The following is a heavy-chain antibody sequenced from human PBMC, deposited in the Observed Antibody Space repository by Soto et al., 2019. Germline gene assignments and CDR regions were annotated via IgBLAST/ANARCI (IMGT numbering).Heavy chain of an antibody. J-gene: IGHJ4*02. V-gene: IGHV5-51*01. CDR2: IYPGDSNT. CDR1: GYRLTSYW. D-gene: IGHD3-10*01. CDR3: ARAYGKYFDY. Sequence: GESLKISCKGSGYRLTSYWIAWVRQMSGKGLEWMGIIYPGDSNTRYSPSFQGQVTISADKSISTAYLQWSSLKASDTAMYYCARAYGKYFDYWGQGTLVTVSS.